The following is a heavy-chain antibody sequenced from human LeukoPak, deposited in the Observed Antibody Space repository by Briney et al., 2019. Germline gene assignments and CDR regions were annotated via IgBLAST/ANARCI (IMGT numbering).Heavy chain of an antibody. CDR2: TRNKADSHTT. Sequence: TGGSLRLSCAASGFIFSDYYMDWVRQAPGKGLEWVARTRNKADSHTTEYAASVKGRFSISRDDSKNSMYLQTNSLKTEDTAVYYCARTRGYSGYDGYWGQGTLVIVSS. D-gene: IGHD5-12*01. V-gene: IGHV3-72*01. CDR1: GFIFSDYY. J-gene: IGHJ4*02. CDR3: ARTRGYSGYDGY.